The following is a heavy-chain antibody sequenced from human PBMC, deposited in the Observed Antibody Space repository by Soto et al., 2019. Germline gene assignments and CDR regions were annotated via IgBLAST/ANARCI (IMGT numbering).Heavy chain of an antibody. Sequence: ASVKVSCKASGYTFTSYGISWVRQAPGQGLEWMGWISAYNGNTNYAQKLQGRVTMTTDTSTSTAYMELRSLRSDDTAVYYCARDFGASGRYDYIWGSYRFDYWGQGTLVTVSS. CDR1: GYTFTSYG. J-gene: IGHJ4*02. CDR3: ARDFGASGRYDYIWGSYRFDY. CDR2: ISAYNGNT. D-gene: IGHD3-16*02. V-gene: IGHV1-18*01.